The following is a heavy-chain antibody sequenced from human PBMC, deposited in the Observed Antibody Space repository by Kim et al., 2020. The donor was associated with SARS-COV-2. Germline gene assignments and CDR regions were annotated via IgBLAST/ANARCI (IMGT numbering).Heavy chain of an antibody. CDR3: ARSYLGVRYDSSGWFDY. J-gene: IGHJ4*02. D-gene: IGHD3-22*01. Sequence: ASVKVSCKASGYTFTSYGISWVRQAPGQGLEWMGCISAYNGNTNYAQKLQGRVTMTTDTSTSTAYMELRSLRSDDTAVYYCARSYLGVRYDSSGWFDYWGQGTLVTVSS. V-gene: IGHV1-18*01. CDR2: ISAYNGNT. CDR1: GYTFTSYG.